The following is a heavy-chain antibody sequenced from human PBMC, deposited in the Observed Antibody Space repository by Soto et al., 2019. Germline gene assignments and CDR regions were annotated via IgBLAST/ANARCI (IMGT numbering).Heavy chain of an antibody. CDR2: IYWDDSK. J-gene: IGHJ4*02. Sequence: QITLKESGPTLVKPTQTLTLTCTFSGFSLTTDRVGVGWIRQPPGEALEWLAVIYWDDSKTYRPSLESRLTITKETSKNQVALTMNNMDSLDTSTYYCAHAYGGRSLYWGQGTLFTVSS. CDR1: GFSLTTDRVG. CDR3: AHAYGGRSLY. D-gene: IGHD1-26*01. V-gene: IGHV2-5*02.